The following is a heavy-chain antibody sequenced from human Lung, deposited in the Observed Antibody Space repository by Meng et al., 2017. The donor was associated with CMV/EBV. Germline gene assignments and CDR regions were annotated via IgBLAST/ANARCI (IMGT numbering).Heavy chain of an antibody. D-gene: IGHD2-8*01. CDR3: AKDLYYSFDY. V-gene: IGHV3-30*02. Sequence: GESGGGVVQPGGSLGLSCAASGFTFSSSAMHWVRQPPGKGLEWVSFIAHDGSAKTYTDSVKGRFTISRDDSENTVYLEMNSLRVEDTAVYYCAKDLYYSFDYWGQGTLVTVSS. CDR1: GFTFSSSA. J-gene: IGHJ4*02. CDR2: IAHDGSAK.